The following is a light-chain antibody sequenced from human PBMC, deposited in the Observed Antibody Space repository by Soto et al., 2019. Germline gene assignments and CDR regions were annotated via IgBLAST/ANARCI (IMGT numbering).Light chain of an antibody. CDR2: KAS. Sequence: DIPMTQSPSTLSASVGDRVTITCRASQSISSWLAWYQQKPGKAPKLLIYKASSLESGVPSRFSGSGSGTAFTLTISSLQPDDFANYYCQQYNSYSQTFGQGTKVEIK. CDR3: QQYNSYSQT. CDR1: QSISSW. J-gene: IGKJ1*01. V-gene: IGKV1-5*03.